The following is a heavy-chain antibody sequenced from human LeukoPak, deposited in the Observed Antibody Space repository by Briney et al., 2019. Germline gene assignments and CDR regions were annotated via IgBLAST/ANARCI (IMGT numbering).Heavy chain of an antibody. CDR3: VTGDNPDYTWENHRLDAFDI. Sequence: GGSLRLSCEASGFIFSQHSMGWVRLAPGKGLEWVSSITGGGTFTFYADSVKGRFTVSRDNANNLLFLQLHSLRADDTAIYYCVTGDNPDYTWENHRLDAFDIWGQGTMATVSS. V-gene: IGHV3-21*01. J-gene: IGHJ3*02. D-gene: IGHD3-16*01. CDR1: GFIFSQHS. CDR2: ITGGGTFT.